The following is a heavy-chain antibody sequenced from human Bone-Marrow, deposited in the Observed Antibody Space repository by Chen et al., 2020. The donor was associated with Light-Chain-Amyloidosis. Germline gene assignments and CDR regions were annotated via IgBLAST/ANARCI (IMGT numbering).Heavy chain of an antibody. CDR1: GYTFPNYW. CDR3: ARRRDGYNFDY. Sequence: EVQLEQSGPEVKKPGESLKISCKGSGYTFPNYWIGWVRQMPGKGLEGMGVIYPDDSDARYIPSFEGQVTISADKSITSAYLQWRSLKASDTAMYYCARRRDGYNFDYWGQGTLVTVSS. D-gene: IGHD5-12*01. V-gene: IGHV5-51*01. CDR2: IYPDDSDA. J-gene: IGHJ4*02.